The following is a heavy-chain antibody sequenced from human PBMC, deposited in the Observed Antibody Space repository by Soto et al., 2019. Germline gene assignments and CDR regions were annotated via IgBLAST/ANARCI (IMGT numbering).Heavy chain of an antibody. CDR3: ARGMGWLPDSFDF. Sequence: KQSQTLSLTCAISGDSVSSNSAAWSWIRQSPSRGLEWLGRTYYRSKWYNDYAVSVKSRITINPDTSKNQFSLQLNSVTPEDTAVYYCARGMGWLPDSFDFWGQGTLVTVSS. D-gene: IGHD5-12*01. CDR2: TYYRSKWYN. V-gene: IGHV6-1*01. CDR1: GDSVSSNSAA. J-gene: IGHJ4*02.